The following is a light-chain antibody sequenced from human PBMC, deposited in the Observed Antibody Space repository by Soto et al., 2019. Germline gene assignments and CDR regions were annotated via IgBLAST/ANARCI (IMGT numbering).Light chain of an antibody. CDR1: SGDIGTFDY. CDR3: SSYTSSSAYVI. CDR2: EVI. Sequence: QSALTQPASGSGSPGQSITISCTGTSGDIGTFDYVSWYQQHPAKAPKLMIYEVINRPSGISHRFSGSKSGTTASLTISGLQAEDDAVYYCSSYTSSSAYVIFGGGTKLTVL. J-gene: IGLJ2*01. V-gene: IGLV2-14*01.